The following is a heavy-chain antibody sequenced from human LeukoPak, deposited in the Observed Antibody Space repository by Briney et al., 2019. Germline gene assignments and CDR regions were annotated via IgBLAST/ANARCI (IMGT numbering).Heavy chain of an antibody. D-gene: IGHD3-9*01. J-gene: IGHJ4*02. CDR2: ISGSGGST. CDR1: GFTFSSYA. V-gene: IGHV3-23*01. CDR3: AKVTDLYYDILTGYYSINYFDY. Sequence: GGSLRLSCAASGFTFSSYAMSWVRQAPGKGLEWVSAISGSGGSTYYADSVKGRFTISRDNSKNTLYLQMNSLRAEDTAVYYCAKVTDLYYDILTGYYSINYFDYWGQGTLVTVSS.